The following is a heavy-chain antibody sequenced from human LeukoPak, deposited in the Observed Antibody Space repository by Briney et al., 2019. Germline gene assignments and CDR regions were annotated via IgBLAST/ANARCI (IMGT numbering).Heavy chain of an antibody. CDR2: ISYDGSNK. J-gene: IGHJ4*02. CDR1: GFTFSSYA. D-gene: IGHD6-13*01. CDR3: VRSPRIAVPGIQLDY. Sequence: AGGSLRLSCAASGFTFSSYAMHWVRQAPGNGLEWVAVISYDGSNKYYADSVKGRFTISRDNSKNTLYLQMNSLRAEDTAVYFCVRSPRIAVPGIQLDYWGQGTLVTVSS. V-gene: IGHV3-30*04.